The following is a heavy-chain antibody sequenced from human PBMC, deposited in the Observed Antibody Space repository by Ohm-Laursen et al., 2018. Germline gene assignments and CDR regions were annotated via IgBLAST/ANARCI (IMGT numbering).Heavy chain of an antibody. V-gene: IGHV3-23*01. Sequence: SLRLSCTASGFTFSSYAMSWVRQAPGKGLEWVSAISGSGGSIYYADSVKDRFTISRDSSKNTLYLQMNSLRVEDTAVYYCARMFSSSWYYFDHWGQGTLVTVSS. CDR1: GFTFSSYA. D-gene: IGHD6-13*01. J-gene: IGHJ4*02. CDR2: ISGSGGSI. CDR3: ARMFSSSWYYFDH.